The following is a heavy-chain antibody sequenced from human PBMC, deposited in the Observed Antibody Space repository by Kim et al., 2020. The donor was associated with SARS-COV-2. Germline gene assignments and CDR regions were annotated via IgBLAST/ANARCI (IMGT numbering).Heavy chain of an antibody. Sequence: DSVKGRFTISRDNANNSLYLQMNSLRAEDTAVYYCARDHYWDIFTGYYDYWGQGTLVTVSS. V-gene: IGHV3-21*01. J-gene: IGHJ4*02. D-gene: IGHD3-9*01. CDR3: ARDHYWDIFTGYYDY.